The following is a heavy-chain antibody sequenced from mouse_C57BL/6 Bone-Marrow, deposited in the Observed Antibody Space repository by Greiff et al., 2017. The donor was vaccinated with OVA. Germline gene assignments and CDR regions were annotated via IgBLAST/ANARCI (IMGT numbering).Heavy chain of an antibody. CDR3: TAFYDYDWFAY. D-gene: IGHD2-4*01. V-gene: IGHV6-3*01. Sequence: EVHLVESGGGLVQPGGSMKLSCVASGFTFSNYWMNWVRQSPEKGLEWVAQIRLKSDNYATHYAESVKGRFTISRDDSKSSVYLQMNNLRAEDTGIYYCTAFYDYDWFAYWGQGTLVTVSA. CDR1: GFTFSNYW. J-gene: IGHJ3*01. CDR2: IRLKSDNYAT.